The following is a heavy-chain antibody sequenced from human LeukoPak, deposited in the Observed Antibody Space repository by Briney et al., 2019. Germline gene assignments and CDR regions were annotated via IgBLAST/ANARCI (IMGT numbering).Heavy chain of an antibody. CDR2: IVGSGGRT. J-gene: IGHJ4*02. CDR3: AKDHVYGGPTHSDH. D-gene: IGHD4-23*01. CDR1: RFTFRSHG. Sequence: PGGSLRLSCAASRFTFRSHGMSWVRQAPGKGLEWVSSIVGSGGRTYHADSVKGRFTISRDNSNNTVYLQMNSLTAEDTATYYCAKDHVYGGPTHSDHWGQGTLVTVSS. V-gene: IGHV3-23*01.